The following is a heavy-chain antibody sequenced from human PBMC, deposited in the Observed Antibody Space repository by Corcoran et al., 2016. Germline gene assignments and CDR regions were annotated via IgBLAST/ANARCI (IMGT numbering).Heavy chain of an antibody. CDR1: GFSFSSYS. CDR3: VGDGESSSWTDFDY. V-gene: IGHV3-48*02. Sequence: EVQLVESGGGLVQPGGSLGLSWVASGFSFSSYSMNWVRQTPGKGLEWVAYISSGSGTIYYADPVKGRITISRDKAKNSLYLQMNSLRDEETAVYYWVGDGESSSWTDFDYWGQGTLVTVSS. D-gene: IGHD6-13*01. CDR2: ISSGSGTI. J-gene: IGHJ4*02.